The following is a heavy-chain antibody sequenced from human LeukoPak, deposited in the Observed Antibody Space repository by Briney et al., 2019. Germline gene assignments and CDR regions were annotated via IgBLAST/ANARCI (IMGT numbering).Heavy chain of an antibody. D-gene: IGHD3-22*01. CDR1: GLTFSNYA. CDR2: ISGSGGTT. V-gene: IGHV3-23*01. J-gene: IGHJ4*02. CDR3: ARDVGDYYDSSGY. Sequence: PGGSLRLSCVASGLTFSNYAMTWVRQAPGKGLEWVSLISGSGGTTYYADSVKGRFTISGDNSKNTLYLQMNSLRAEDTAVYYCARDVGDYYDSSGYWGQGTLVTVSS.